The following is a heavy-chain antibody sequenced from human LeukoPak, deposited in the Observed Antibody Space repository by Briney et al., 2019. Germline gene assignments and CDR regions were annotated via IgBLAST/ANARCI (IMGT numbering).Heavy chain of an antibody. Sequence: PSETLSLTCAVYGGSFSGYYWSWIRQPPGKGLEWIGEINHSGSTNYNPPLKSRVTISVDTSKNQFSLKLSSVTAADTAVYYCARQRQWLSYYYYYMDVWGKGTTVTVSS. V-gene: IGHV4-34*01. J-gene: IGHJ6*03. CDR1: GGSFSGYY. CDR2: INHSGST. CDR3: ARQRQWLSYYYYYMDV. D-gene: IGHD6-19*01.